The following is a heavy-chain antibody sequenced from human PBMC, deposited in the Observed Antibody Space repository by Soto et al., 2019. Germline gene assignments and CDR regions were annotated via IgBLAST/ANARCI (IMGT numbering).Heavy chain of an antibody. CDR2: IYYSGST. CDR3: ARVGVRYFGY. Sequence: PSETLSLTCTVSGGSVSSGSYYWSWIRQPPGKGLEWIGYIYYSGSTNYNPSLKSRVTISVDTSKNQFSLKLSSVTAADTAVYYCARVGVRYFGYWGQGTLVTVSS. V-gene: IGHV4-61*01. D-gene: IGHD3-16*01. J-gene: IGHJ4*02. CDR1: GGSVSSGSYY.